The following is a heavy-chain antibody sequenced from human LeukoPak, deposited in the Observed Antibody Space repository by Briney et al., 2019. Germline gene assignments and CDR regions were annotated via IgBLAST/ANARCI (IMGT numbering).Heavy chain of an antibody. D-gene: IGHD2-2*01. CDR2: ISAYNGNT. J-gene: IGHJ6*02. CDR1: GYTFTSYG. Sequence: ASVKVSCKASGYTFTSYGISWVRQAPGQGLERMGWISAYNGNTNYAQKLQGRVTMTTDTSTSTAYMELRSLRSDDTAVYYCARDGYCSSTSCYFDYYYGMDVWGQGTTVTVSS. V-gene: IGHV1-18*01. CDR3: ARDGYCSSTSCYFDYYYGMDV.